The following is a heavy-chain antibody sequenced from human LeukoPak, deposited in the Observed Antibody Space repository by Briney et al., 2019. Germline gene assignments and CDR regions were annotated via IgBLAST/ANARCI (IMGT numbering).Heavy chain of an antibody. CDR2: ISYDGSNK. V-gene: IGHV3-30*03. CDR1: GFTFSSYG. J-gene: IGHJ4*02. CDR3: ARVGLLWFGEPTNYFDY. Sequence: PGGSLRLSCAASGFTFSSYGMHWVRQAPGKGLEWVAVISYDGSNKYYADSVKGRLTISRDNSKNTLYLQMISLRVEDTAVYYCARVGLLWFGEPTNYFDYWGQGTLVTVSS. D-gene: IGHD3-10*01.